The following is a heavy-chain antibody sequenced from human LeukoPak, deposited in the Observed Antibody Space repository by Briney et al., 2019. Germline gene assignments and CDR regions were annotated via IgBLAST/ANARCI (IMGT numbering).Heavy chain of an antibody. Sequence: SETLSLTCTVSGGSISSSSYYWGWIRQPPGKGLEGIGSIYYSGSTYYNPSLKSRVTISVDTSKNQFSLKLSSVTAADTAVYYCARDRATYYDFWSGGRHAFDIWGQGTMVTVSS. CDR1: GGSISSSSYY. J-gene: IGHJ3*02. V-gene: IGHV4-39*07. CDR2: IYYSGST. CDR3: ARDRATYYDFWSGGRHAFDI. D-gene: IGHD3-3*01.